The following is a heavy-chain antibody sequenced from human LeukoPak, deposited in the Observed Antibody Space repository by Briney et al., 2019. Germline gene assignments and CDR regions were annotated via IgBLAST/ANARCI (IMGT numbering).Heavy chain of an antibody. CDR1: GYTFTSYG. V-gene: IGHV1-18*01. Sequence: ASVKVSCKASGYTFTSYGISWVRQAPGQGLEWMGWISAYNGNTNYAQKLQGRVTMTTDTSTSTAYMELRSLRSDDTAVYYCARYLAVAGTAGRGYYYYMDVWGKGTTVTISS. J-gene: IGHJ6*03. CDR2: ISAYNGNT. CDR3: ARYLAVAGTAGRGYYYYMDV. D-gene: IGHD6-19*01.